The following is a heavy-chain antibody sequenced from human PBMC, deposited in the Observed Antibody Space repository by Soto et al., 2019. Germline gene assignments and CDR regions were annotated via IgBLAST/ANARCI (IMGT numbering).Heavy chain of an antibody. CDR1: GFTFSSYS. J-gene: IGHJ4*02. CDR3: AMNFFCGGDCYLYYYDY. CDR2: ISSSGRTI. Sequence: DVQLVESGGGLAQPGGSLRLSCAASGFTFSSYSINWVRQAPGKGLEWISYISSSGRTIDYADSVKGRFSISRDNAKNSLFLQMNSLRADDTAVYYCAMNFFCGGDCYLYYYDYWGQGTLVTVSS. D-gene: IGHD2-21*01. V-gene: IGHV3-48*01.